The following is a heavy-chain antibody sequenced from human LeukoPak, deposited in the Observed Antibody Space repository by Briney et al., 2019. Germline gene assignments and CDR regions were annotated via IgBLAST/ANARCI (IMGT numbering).Heavy chain of an antibody. D-gene: IGHD4-17*01. Sequence: GGSLRLSCAASGFTFSTYRMNWVRQAPGKGLEWVSSISSSSSYIYYADSVNGRFTISRDNAKNSLFLQMNSLRAEDTAVYYCAREVRVTTVLDYWGQGTQVTVFS. CDR3: AREVRVTTVLDY. J-gene: IGHJ4*02. CDR2: ISSSSSYI. CDR1: GFTFSTYR. V-gene: IGHV3-21*06.